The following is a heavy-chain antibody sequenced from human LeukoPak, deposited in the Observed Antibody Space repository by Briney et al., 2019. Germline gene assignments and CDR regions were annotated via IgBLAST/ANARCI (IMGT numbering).Heavy chain of an antibody. CDR3: ASVVVVAATQDY. CDR2: ISSSSSYI. V-gene: IGHV3-21*01. D-gene: IGHD2-15*01. J-gene: IGHJ4*02. Sequence: GGSLRLSCAASGFTFDDYAMNWVRQAPGKGLEWVSSISSSSSYIYYADSVKGRFTISRDNAKNSLYLQMNSLRAEDTAVYYCASVVVVAATQDYWGQGTLVTVSS. CDR1: GFTFDDYA.